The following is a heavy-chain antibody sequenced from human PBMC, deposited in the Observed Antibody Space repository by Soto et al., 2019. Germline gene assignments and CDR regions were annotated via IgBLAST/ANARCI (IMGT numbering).Heavy chain of an antibody. J-gene: IGHJ4*02. CDR1: GGTFSSYA. Sequence: QVQLVQSGAEVKKPGSSVKVSCKASGGTFSSYAISWVRQAPGQGLEWMGGIIPIFGTANYAQKFQGRVTMTADESTSTAYMELSSLRSEDTAVYYCARATGYCSGGSCYNYFDYWGQGTLVTVSS. V-gene: IGHV1-69*01. CDR2: IIPIFGTA. CDR3: ARATGYCSGGSCYNYFDY. D-gene: IGHD2-15*01.